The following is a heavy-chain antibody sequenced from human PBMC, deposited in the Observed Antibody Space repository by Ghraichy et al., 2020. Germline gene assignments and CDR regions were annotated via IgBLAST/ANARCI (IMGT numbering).Heavy chain of an antibody. V-gene: IGHV4-59*01. J-gene: IGHJ4*02. Sequence: SETLSLTCTVSGGSISSYYWNWIRQPPGKGLEWIGYINDSGNTKFNPSLKSRVTISIATSKKQFSLRLNSMTAADTAVYYCARADGYCSGGTCLAYYLDHWGQGTLVTVPS. CDR3: ARADGYCSGGTCLAYYLDH. CDR1: GGSISSYY. D-gene: IGHD2-15*01. CDR2: INDSGNT.